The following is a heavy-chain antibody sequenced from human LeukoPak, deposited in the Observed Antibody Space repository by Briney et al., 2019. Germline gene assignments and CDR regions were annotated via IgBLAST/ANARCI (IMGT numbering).Heavy chain of an antibody. J-gene: IGHJ3*02. Sequence: PGGSLRLSCAASGFTFSDYALGWVRQAPGKGLEWVSAISGSGGSTYYADSVKGRFTISRDNSKNTLYLQMNCLRAEDTAVYYCAKSFEQQLVPDAFDIWGQGTMVTVSS. V-gene: IGHV3-23*01. D-gene: IGHD6-13*01. CDR3: AKSFEQQLVPDAFDI. CDR1: GFTFSDYA. CDR2: ISGSGGST.